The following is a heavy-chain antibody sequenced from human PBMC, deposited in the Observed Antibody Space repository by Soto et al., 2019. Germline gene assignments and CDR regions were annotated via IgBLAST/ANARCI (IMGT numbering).Heavy chain of an antibody. D-gene: IGHD5-18*01. CDR1: GGSISSYY. V-gene: IGHV4-59*01. J-gene: IGHJ4*02. CDR3: VGSYGTGFDY. Sequence: TSETLSLTCTVSGGSISSYYWSWIRQPPGKGLEWIGYIYYSGSTNYNPSLKSRVTISVDTSKNQFSLKLSSVTAADTAVYYCVGSYGTGFDYWGQGTLVTVPQ. CDR2: IYYSGST.